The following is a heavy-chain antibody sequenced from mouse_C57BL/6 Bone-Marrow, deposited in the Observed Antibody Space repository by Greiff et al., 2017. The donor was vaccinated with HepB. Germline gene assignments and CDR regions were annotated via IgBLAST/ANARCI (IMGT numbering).Heavy chain of an antibody. D-gene: IGHD3-2*02. CDR2: IDPSDSYT. J-gene: IGHJ2*01. Sequence: QVQLQQPGAELVMPGASVKLSCKASGYTFTSYWMHWVKQGPGQGLEWIGEIDPSDSYTNYNQKFKGKSTLTVDKSSSTAYMQLSSLTSEDSAVYYCAREETAQASYYFDYWGQGTTLTVSS. CDR1: GYTFTSYW. V-gene: IGHV1-69*01. CDR3: AREETAQASYYFDY.